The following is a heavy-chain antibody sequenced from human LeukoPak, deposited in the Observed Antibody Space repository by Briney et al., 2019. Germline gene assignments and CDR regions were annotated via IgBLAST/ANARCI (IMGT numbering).Heavy chain of an antibody. V-gene: IGHV3-30*04. Sequence: GGSLSLSCAASGFTFRHYAVHWVRQAPGRGLEWVAVLSFDGAHKYYAESVKGRFTISKDNSNNTLFLQMDSLRLEDTALYYCVRARAGGLDYWGQGTLVTVSS. J-gene: IGHJ4*02. CDR3: VRARAGGLDY. D-gene: IGHD3-16*01. CDR1: GFTFRHYA. CDR2: LSFDGAHK.